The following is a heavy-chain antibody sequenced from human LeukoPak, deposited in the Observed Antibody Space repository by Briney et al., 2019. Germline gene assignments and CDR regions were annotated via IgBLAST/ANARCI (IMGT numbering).Heavy chain of an antibody. J-gene: IGHJ4*02. D-gene: IGHD1-1*01. Sequence: GGSLRLSCAASGFIFSSYWMSWVRQAPGKGLEWVANIKQDGSEEYYVDSVKGRFTISRGNAKNLLYLQMKSLRAEDTAVYYCARGSNWAFDYWGQGTLVIVSS. CDR2: IKQDGSEE. CDR1: GFIFSSYW. V-gene: IGHV3-7*01. CDR3: ARGSNWAFDY.